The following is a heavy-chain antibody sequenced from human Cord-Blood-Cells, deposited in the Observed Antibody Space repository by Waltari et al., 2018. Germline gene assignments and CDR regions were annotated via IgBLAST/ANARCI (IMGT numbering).Heavy chain of an antibody. CDR2: IKQDGSEK. CDR3: ARDYSQLGDAFDI. CDR1: AFAFSSYT. J-gene: IGHJ3*02. D-gene: IGHD6-13*01. V-gene: IGHV3-7*01. Sequence: EVQLVASGGGLVQPGGSLRLSCAASAFAFSSYTMSWVREAPGKGLEWVANIKQDGSEKYYVDSVKGRFTISRDNAKNSLYLQMNSLRAEDTAVYYCARDYSQLGDAFDIWGQGTMVTVSS.